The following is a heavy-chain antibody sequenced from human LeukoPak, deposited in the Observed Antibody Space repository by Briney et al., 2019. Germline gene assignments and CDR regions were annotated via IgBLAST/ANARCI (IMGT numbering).Heavy chain of an antibody. CDR2: IIPMFGTA. CDR3: ARDGHRGFREH. CDR1: GGSFSSYR. J-gene: IGHJ1*01. Sequence: ASVKVSCKASGGSFSSYRISWVRQAPGQGLEWMGGIIPMFGTADYAQKFQGKVTITADESTTTAYVELSSLRSEDTAVYYCARDGHRGFREHWGQGTLVTVSS. V-gene: IGHV1-69*13. D-gene: IGHD3-10*01.